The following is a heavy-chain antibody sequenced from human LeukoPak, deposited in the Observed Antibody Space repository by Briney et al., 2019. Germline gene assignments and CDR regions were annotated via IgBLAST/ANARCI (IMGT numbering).Heavy chain of an antibody. V-gene: IGHV3-21*01. J-gene: IGHJ4*02. CDR3: AKEPSGWYKFPIDY. CDR1: GFTFSSYS. CDR2: ISSSSSYI. D-gene: IGHD6-19*01. Sequence: KAGGSLRLSCAASGFTFSSYSMNWVRQAPGKGLEWVSSISSSSSYIYYADSVKGRFTISRDNSKNTLYLQMNSLRAEDTAVYYCAKEPSGWYKFPIDYWGQGTLVTVSS.